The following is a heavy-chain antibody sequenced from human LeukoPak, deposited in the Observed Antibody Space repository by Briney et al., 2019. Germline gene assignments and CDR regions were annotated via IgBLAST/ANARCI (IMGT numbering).Heavy chain of an antibody. CDR1: GGSISSYY. CDR2: IYTSGST. Sequence: SETLSLTCTVSGGSISSYYWSWIRQPAGKGLEWIGRIYTSGSTNYNPSLKSRVTMSVDTSKSQFSLKLSSVTAADTAVYYCARFWVFGADTSPPYHQGMDVWGQGTTVTVSS. D-gene: IGHD3-3*01. CDR3: ARFWVFGADTSPPYHQGMDV. V-gene: IGHV4-4*07. J-gene: IGHJ6*02.